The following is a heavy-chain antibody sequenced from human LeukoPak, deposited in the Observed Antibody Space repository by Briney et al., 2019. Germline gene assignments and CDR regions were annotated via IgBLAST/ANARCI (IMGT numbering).Heavy chain of an antibody. CDR3: ARVRVVTLQYYYYGMDV. J-gene: IGHJ6*02. Sequence: SVKVSCKASGGTFSSYAISWVRQAPGQGLEWMGGIIPIFGTANYAQKFQGRVTITADESTSTAYMELSSLRSEDTAVYYCARVRVVTLQYYYYGMDVWGQGTTVTVSS. CDR1: GGTFSSYA. D-gene: IGHD4-23*01. CDR2: IIPIFGTA. V-gene: IGHV1-69*13.